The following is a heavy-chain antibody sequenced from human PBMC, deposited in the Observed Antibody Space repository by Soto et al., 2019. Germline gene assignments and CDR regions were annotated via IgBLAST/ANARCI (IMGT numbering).Heavy chain of an antibody. CDR3: ARPLWRDDYNWGYFDL. D-gene: IGHD4-4*01. J-gene: IGHJ2*01. V-gene: IGHV3-30-3*01. CDR2: ISYDGSNK. CDR1: GFTFSNYA. Sequence: QVQLVESGGGVVQPGRSLRLSCAASGFTFSNYAMHWVRQAPGKGLEWVAVISYDGSNKYYAGSVKGRFTISRDNSKNTLYLQMNSLRAEDTAVYYCARPLWRDDYNWGYFDLWGRGTLVTVSS.